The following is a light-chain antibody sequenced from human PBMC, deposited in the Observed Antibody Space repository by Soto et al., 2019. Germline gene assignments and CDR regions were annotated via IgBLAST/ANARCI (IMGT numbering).Light chain of an antibody. CDR3: QQSYSTTMYT. Sequence: DLPMTQSPSSLSASVGDRVTITCRASQSISSYLNWYQQKPGKAPKLLIYAASSLQSGVPSKFSGSGSGTDFTLTISSLQPEDFATYYCQQSYSTTMYTFGQGTKLEIK. CDR1: QSISSY. CDR2: AAS. J-gene: IGKJ2*01. V-gene: IGKV1-39*01.